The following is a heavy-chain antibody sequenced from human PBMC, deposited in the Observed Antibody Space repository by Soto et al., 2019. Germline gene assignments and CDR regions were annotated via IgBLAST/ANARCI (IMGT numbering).Heavy chain of an antibody. D-gene: IGHD5-18*01. J-gene: IGHJ4*02. CDR3: ARGPPHQRGYSYGFGPYYFDY. CDR2: IIPIFGTA. Sequence: QVQLVQSGAEVKKPGASVKVSCKASGYTFTSYGISWVRQAPGQGLEWMGGIIPIFGTANYAQKFQGRVTITADESTSTAYMELSSLRSEDTAVYYCARGPPHQRGYSYGFGPYYFDYWGQGTLVTVSS. V-gene: IGHV1-69*13. CDR1: GYTFTSYG.